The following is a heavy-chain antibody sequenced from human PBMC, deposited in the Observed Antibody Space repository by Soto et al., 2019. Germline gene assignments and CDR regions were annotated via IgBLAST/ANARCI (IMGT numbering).Heavy chain of an antibody. CDR1: GGSISSTSYY. CDR3: AKLVGNPYYFDS. J-gene: IGHJ4*02. CDR2: IYYSGRT. Sequence: QLQLQESGPGLVKPSETLSLTSTVSGGSISSTSYYWGWIRQPPGKGLEWIGSIYYSGRTYYNPALKSRATISVDTSKNQFSLNLSSVTAADTAVYYCAKLVGNPYYFDSWGQGTLVTVSS. D-gene: IGHD4-4*01. V-gene: IGHV4-39*01.